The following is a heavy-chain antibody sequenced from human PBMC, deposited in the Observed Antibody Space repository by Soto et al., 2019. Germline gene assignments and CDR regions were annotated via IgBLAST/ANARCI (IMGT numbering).Heavy chain of an antibody. Sequence: QVQLVESGGGVVQPGRSLRLSCAASGFTFSSYAMHWVRQAPGKGLEWVAVISYDGSNKYYADSVKGRFTISRDNSKNTLYLQMNSLRAEDTAVYYCARADIVVVAASRGDWGQGTLVTFSS. CDR1: GFTFSSYA. D-gene: IGHD2-21*02. CDR3: ARADIVVVAASRGD. J-gene: IGHJ4*02. CDR2: ISYDGSNK. V-gene: IGHV3-30-3*01.